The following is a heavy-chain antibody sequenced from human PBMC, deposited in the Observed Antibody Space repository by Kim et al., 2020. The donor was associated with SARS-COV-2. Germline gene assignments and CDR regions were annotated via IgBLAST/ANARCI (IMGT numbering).Heavy chain of an antibody. CDR3: ARGRGPHGMDV. J-gene: IGHJ6*02. CDR2: ISSNGGST. V-gene: IGHV3-64*02. D-gene: IGHD3-10*01. CDR1: GFTFSSYA. Sequence: GGSLRLSCAASGFTFSSYAMHWVRQAPGKGLEYVSAISSNGGSTYYADSVKGRFTISRDNSKNTLYLQMGSLRAEDMAVYYCARGRGPHGMDVWGQGTTVTVSS.